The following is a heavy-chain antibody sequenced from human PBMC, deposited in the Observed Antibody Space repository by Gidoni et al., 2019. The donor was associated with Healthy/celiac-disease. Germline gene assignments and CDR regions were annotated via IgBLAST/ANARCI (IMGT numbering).Heavy chain of an antibody. CDR1: GYTFTGYY. V-gene: IGHV1-2*02. CDR3: ARSQFPYSGSYYY. J-gene: IGHJ4*02. D-gene: IGHD1-26*01. Sequence: QVQLVQSGAEVKNHGSSVQVSCKASGYTFTGYYMHWGRQAPGQGLEWMGWSTANSGGTNYAQKFQGRVTMTRDTSISTAYMELSRLRSDDTAEYYCARSQFPYSGSYYYWGQGTLVTVSS. CDR2: STANSGGT.